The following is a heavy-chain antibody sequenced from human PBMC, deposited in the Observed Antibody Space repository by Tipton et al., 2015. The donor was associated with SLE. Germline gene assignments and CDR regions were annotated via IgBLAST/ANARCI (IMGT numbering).Heavy chain of an antibody. J-gene: IGHJ4*02. CDR2: IYYIGST. CDR1: GASLSSTVYY. CDR3: ARDQVGVGDFDY. V-gene: IGHV4-39*07. D-gene: IGHD3-16*01. Sequence: TLSLTCSVSGASLSSTVYYWGWIRQPPGKGLEWIGNIYYIGSTFYNPSLQSRVTISIDTSKSQFSLHLRSVTAADTAVYYCARDQVGVGDFDYWGQGTLVTVSS.